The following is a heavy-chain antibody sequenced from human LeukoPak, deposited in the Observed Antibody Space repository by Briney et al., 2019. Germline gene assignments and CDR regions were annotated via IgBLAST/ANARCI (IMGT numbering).Heavy chain of an antibody. V-gene: IGHV3-7*01. CDR2: IKQDGSEK. J-gene: IGHJ4*02. CDR3: AKGRGSSWYLPMDY. CDR1: GFTFSSYW. D-gene: IGHD6-13*01. Sequence: AGGSLRLSCAASGFTFSSYWMSWVRQAPGKGLEWVANIKQDGSEKYYVDSVKGRFTISRDNAKNSLYLQMNSLRAEDTAVYYCAKGRGSSWYLPMDYWGQGTLVTVSS.